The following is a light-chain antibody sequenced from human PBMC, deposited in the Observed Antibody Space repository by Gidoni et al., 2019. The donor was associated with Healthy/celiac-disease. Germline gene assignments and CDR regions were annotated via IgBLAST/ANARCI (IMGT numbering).Light chain of an antibody. V-gene: IGKV2-28*01. J-gene: IGKJ2*01. CDR3: MQALQTPRT. Sequence: EMVMTQSPLALPVTPGEPAAISCRSSQSLLHSNGYNYLDWYLQKPGKSPPLLIYLGSHRASGVPDRFSGSGSGTDFTLKISRVEAEDVGVYYCMQALQTPRTFGQGTKLEIK. CDR1: QSLLHSNGYNY. CDR2: LGS.